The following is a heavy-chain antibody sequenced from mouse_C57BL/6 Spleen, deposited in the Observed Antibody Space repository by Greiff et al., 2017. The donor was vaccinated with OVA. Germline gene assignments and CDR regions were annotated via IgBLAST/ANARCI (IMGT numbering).Heavy chain of an antibody. CDR2: IDPEDGDT. D-gene: IGHD1-1*01. J-gene: IGHJ3*01. CDR1: GFNIKDYY. V-gene: IGHV14-1*01. CDR3: TTCPTVVATRGFAY. Sequence: EVQLQESGAELVRPGASVKLSCTASGFNIKDYYMHWVKQRPEQGLEWIGRIDPEDGDTEYAPKFQGKATMTADTSYNTAYLQLSSLTSEDTAVYYCTTCPTVVATRGFAYWGQGTLVTVSA.